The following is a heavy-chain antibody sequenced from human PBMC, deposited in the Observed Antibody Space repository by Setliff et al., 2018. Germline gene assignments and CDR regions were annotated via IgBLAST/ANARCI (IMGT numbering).Heavy chain of an antibody. CDR1: GFTLSDYA. CDR2: ISYDGSNT. CDR3: ARDGVFYAMDF. J-gene: IGHJ6*02. Sequence: GGSLRLSCAASGFTLSDYAMHWVRQAPGKGLEWVAAISYDGSNTDYADSVKGRFTISRDNATNSLYLQMNSLRAEDSAVYYCARDGVFYAMDFWGQGTTVTVSS. D-gene: IGHD3-10*01. V-gene: IGHV3-30-3*01.